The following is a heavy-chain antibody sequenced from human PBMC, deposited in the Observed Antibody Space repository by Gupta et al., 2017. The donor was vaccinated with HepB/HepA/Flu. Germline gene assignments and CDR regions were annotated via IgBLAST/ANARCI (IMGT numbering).Heavy chain of an antibody. CDR3: ARDKVNQAAAGYFDY. D-gene: IGHD6-13*01. CDR1: GFTFRSYD. J-gene: IGHJ4*02. Sequence: QVQLVESGGGVVQPGRSLRLSCAVSGFTFRSYDLHWVRQAPGKGLEWVAVILYDGSNELYADSVKGRFTISRDNSKNTLYLQMNSLRPEDTAVYYCARDKVNQAAAGYFDYWGQGTLVTVSS. CDR2: ILYDGSNE. V-gene: IGHV3-30-3*01.